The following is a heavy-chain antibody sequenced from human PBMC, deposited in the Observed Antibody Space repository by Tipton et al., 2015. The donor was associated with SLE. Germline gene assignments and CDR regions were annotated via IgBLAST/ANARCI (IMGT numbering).Heavy chain of an antibody. Sequence: TLSLTCTVSGYSISSGYYWGWIRQPPGKGLEWIGEINHSGSTNYNPSLKSRVTISVDTSKNQFSLKLSSVTAADTAVYYCARGPTQSYWGQGTLVTVSS. CDR1: GYSISSGYY. J-gene: IGHJ4*02. CDR3: ARGPTQSY. V-gene: IGHV4-38-2*02. CDR2: INHSGST.